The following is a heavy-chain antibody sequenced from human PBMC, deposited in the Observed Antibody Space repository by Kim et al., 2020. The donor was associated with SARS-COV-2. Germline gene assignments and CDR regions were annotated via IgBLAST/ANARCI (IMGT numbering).Heavy chain of an antibody. CDR1: GGSISSGDYY. CDR3: ARVRMATISFCDI. V-gene: IGHV4-30-4*01. D-gene: IGHD5-12*01. J-gene: IGHJ1*01. Sequence: SETLSLTCTVSGGSISSGDYYWSWIRQHPGKGLEWIGYIYYSGSTYYNPSLKSRVTISVDTSKNQFSLKLSSVTAADTAVYYCARVRMATISFCDIWGQGTLVTVSS. CDR2: IYYSGST.